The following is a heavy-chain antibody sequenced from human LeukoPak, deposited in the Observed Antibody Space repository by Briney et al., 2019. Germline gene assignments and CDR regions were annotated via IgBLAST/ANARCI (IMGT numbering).Heavy chain of an antibody. J-gene: IGHJ4*02. V-gene: IGHV3-21*01. CDR2: ISSSSSYI. Sequence: GQSLRLSCAASGFTFSSYAMNWVRQAPGKGLEWVSSISSSSSYIYYADSVKGRFTISRDNAKNSLYLQMNSLRAEDTAVYYCARVAAAGNFDYWGQGTLVTVSS. D-gene: IGHD6-13*01. CDR3: ARVAAAGNFDY. CDR1: GFTFSSYA.